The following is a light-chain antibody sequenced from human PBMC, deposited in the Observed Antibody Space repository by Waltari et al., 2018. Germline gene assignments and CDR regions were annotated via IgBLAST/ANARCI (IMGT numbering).Light chain of an antibody. V-gene: IGKV1-5*03. J-gene: IGKJ3*01. CDR3: QQYNSYHIFT. CDR1: QNINSW. CDR2: KAS. Sequence: DIQMTNSPSTLSASVGDRVTITCRASQNINSWLAWYQQKPGKDPKLLIYKASSLETGVPSRFSGSESGTEFTLTINSLQPDDFATYYCQQYNSYHIFTFGPGTKVEI.